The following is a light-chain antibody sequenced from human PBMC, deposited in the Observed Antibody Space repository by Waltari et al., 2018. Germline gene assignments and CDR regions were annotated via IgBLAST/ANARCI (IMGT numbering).Light chain of an antibody. Sequence: QSVLTQPPSAPGPPGPLVTIPCSGSTATIRITIVTWYQQLPGTAPQLLIYSKDRRPSGVPDRFSGSKAGTSASLAISGLQSEDEADYYCAAWDDSLNAVVFGGGTKLTAL. CDR1: TATIRITI. V-gene: IGLV1-44*01. J-gene: IGLJ2*01. CDR2: SKD. CDR3: AAWDDSLNAVV.